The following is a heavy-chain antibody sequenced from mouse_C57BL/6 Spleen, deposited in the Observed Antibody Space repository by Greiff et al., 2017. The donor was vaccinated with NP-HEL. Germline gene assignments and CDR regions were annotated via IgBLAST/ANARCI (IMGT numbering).Heavy chain of an antibody. CDR3: TTGRGDMDY. CDR2: IDPENGDT. Sequence: VQLQQSGAELVRPGASVKLSCTASGFNIKDDYMHWVKPRPEQGLEWIGWIDPENGDTEYASKFQGKATITADTSSNTAYLQLSSLTSEDTAVYYCTTGRGDMDYWGQGTSVTVSS. J-gene: IGHJ4*01. CDR1: GFNIKDDY. V-gene: IGHV14-4*01.